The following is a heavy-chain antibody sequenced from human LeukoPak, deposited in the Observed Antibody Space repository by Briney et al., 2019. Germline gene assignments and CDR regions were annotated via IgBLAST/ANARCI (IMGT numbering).Heavy chain of an antibody. CDR1: ADSISLYF. Sequence: SETLSLTCSVSADSISLYFWSWIRQSPGKGLEWIGYIDDSGNTKYHPSLKSRVTISVDTSTNQFSLKLRSVTAADTAVYYCARSLRYFDWTEGGLDVWGQRTTVTVSS. CDR3: ARSLRYFDWTEGGLDV. CDR2: IDDSGNT. D-gene: IGHD3-9*01. J-gene: IGHJ6*02. V-gene: IGHV4-59*01.